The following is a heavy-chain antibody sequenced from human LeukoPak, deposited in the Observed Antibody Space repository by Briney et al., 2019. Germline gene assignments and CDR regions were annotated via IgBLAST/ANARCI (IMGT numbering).Heavy chain of an antibody. CDR3: ARDSLRGTSRYSGYYFDY. D-gene: IGHD2-2*01. Sequence: SETLSLTCTVSGGSISSDYWSWIRQPPAKGLEWIGYIYHSGSTNYNPSLKSRVTISVDTSKNQFSLKLCSVTAADTAVYYCARDSLRGTSRYSGYYFDYWGQGTLVTVSS. CDR1: GGSISSDY. J-gene: IGHJ4*02. CDR2: IYHSGST. V-gene: IGHV4-59*01.